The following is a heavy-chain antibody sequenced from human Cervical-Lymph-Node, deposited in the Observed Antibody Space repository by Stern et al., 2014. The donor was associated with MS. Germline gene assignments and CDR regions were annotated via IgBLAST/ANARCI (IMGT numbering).Heavy chain of an antibody. Sequence: ESGPTLVTPTQTLRLSCTLSGFSLNTTAVGVAWIRQPPGQGLEWLVLIYWDDDKRYSPSLKSSLTITKDSSKNHVVLTMTNMDPVDTATYYCARKGSTWYPLKLYNWFDPWGQGTLVTVSS. J-gene: IGHJ5*02. V-gene: IGHV2-5*02. CDR3: ARKGSTWYPLKLYNWFDP. D-gene: IGHD6-13*01. CDR2: IYWDDDK. CDR1: GFSLNTTAVG.